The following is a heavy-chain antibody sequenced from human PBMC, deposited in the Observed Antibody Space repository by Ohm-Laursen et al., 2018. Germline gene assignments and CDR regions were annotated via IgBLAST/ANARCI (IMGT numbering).Heavy chain of an antibody. V-gene: IGHV3-21*01. D-gene: IGHD6-19*01. J-gene: IGHJ4*02. CDR2: ISSSSNYI. Sequence: SLRLSCTASGFTFSSYSMNWVRQAPGKGLEWVSSISSSSNYIYYAGSVKGRFTISRDNAKNLLYLQMNSLRAEDTAVYYCAREFLDFIAVGSGGDYWGQGTLVTVSS. CDR3: AREFLDFIAVGSGGDY. CDR1: GFTFSSYS.